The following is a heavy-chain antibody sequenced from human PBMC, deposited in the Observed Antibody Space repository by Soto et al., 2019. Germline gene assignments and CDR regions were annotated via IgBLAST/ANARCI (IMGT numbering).Heavy chain of an antibody. CDR3: ARRAMHDSWSAYYSAP. V-gene: IGHV5-10-1*01. J-gene: IGHJ4*01. Sequence: GESLKLSCKGSGYSFTSYWISWVRQMPGKGLEWMGRIDPSDSYTSYSPSFQGHVTISADKSISTAYLQWSSLKASDTAMYYCARRAMHDSWSAYYSAPRDQGTLVTASS. D-gene: IGHD3-3*01. CDR2: IDPSDSYT. CDR1: GYSFTSYW.